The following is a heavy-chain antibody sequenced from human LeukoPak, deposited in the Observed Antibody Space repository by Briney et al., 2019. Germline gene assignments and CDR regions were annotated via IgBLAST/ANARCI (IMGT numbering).Heavy chain of an antibody. J-gene: IGHJ4*02. CDR3: ARDSSGYLFDY. CDR2: IIPILGIA. D-gene: IGHD3-22*01. Sequence: ASVKVSCKASGGTFSSYAISWMRQAPGQGLEWMGRIIPILGIANYAQKFQGRVTITADKSTSTAYMELSSLRSEDTAVYYCARDSSGYLFDYWGQGTLVTVSS. V-gene: IGHV1-69*04. CDR1: GGTFSSYA.